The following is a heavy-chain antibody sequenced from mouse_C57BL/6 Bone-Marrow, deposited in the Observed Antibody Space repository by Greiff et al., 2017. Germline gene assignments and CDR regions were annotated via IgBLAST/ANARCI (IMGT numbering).Heavy chain of an antibody. D-gene: IGHD1-1*01. CDR3: TTRTVPSFAY. V-gene: IGHV14-4*01. Sequence: EVKLMESGAELVRPGASVKLSCTASGFNIKDDYMHWVKQRPEQGLEWIGWIDPENGDTEYASKFQGKATITADTSSNTAYLQLSSLTSEDTAVYYCTTRTVPSFAYWGQGTLVTVSA. CDR1: GFNIKDDY. CDR2: IDPENGDT. J-gene: IGHJ3*01.